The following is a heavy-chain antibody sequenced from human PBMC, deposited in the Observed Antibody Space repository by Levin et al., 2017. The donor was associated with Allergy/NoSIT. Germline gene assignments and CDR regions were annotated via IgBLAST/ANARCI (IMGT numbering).Heavy chain of an antibody. J-gene: IGHJ5*02. CDR3: ARDSSSWYNWFDP. CDR1: GFTFSSYG. Sequence: QPSETLSLTCAASGFTFSSYGMHWVRQAPGKGLEWVAVIWYDGSNKYYADSVKGRFTISRDNSKNTLYLQMNSLRAEDTAVYYCARDSSSWYNWFDPWGQGTLVTVSS. D-gene: IGHD6-13*01. V-gene: IGHV3-33*01. CDR2: IWYDGSNK.